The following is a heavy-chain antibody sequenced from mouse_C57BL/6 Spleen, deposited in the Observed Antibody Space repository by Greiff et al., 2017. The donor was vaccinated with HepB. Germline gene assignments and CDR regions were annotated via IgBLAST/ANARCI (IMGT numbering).Heavy chain of an antibody. CDR1: GYTFTSYW. Sequence: QVQLQQPGAELVKPGASVKMSCKASGYTFTSYWITWVKQRPGQGLEWIGDIYPGSGSTNYNEKFKSKATLTVDTSSSTAYMQLSSLTSEDSAVYYGARTGGYDYGAWFAYWGQGTLVTVSA. D-gene: IGHD2-4*01. CDR3: ARTGGYDYGAWFAY. V-gene: IGHV1-55*01. CDR2: IYPGSGST. J-gene: IGHJ3*01.